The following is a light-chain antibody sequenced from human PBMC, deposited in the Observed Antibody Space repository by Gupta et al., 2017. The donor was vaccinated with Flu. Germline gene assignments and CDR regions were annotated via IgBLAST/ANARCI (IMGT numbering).Light chain of an antibody. CDR1: HNIGTN. CDR3: HQSSNLPWT. CDR2: YAS. Sequence: EKVTITCRSSHNIGTNLNRNQQKPNQSPKLLIKYASQSFSGVPSRFSGSGSGTDFTLTINNLEPEDAATYYCHQSSNLPWTFGQGSKVEIK. J-gene: IGKJ1*01. V-gene: IGKV6-21*01.